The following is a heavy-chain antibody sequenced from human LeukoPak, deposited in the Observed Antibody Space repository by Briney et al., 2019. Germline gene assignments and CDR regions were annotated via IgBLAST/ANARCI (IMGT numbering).Heavy chain of an antibody. V-gene: IGHV4-59*01. J-gene: IGHJ5*02. Sequence: SETLSLTCTVSGGSISSYYWSWIRQPPGKGLEWIGYIYYSGSTNYNPSLKSRVTISVDTSKNQFSLELSSVTAADTAVYYCASMIAAAPYNWFDPWGQGTLVTVSS. CDR1: GGSISSYY. CDR2: IYYSGST. D-gene: IGHD6-13*01. CDR3: ASMIAAAPYNWFDP.